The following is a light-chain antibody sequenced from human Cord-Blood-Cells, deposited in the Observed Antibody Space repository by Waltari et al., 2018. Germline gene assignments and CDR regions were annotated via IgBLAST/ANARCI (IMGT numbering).Light chain of an antibody. J-gene: IGKJ4*01. V-gene: IGKV3D-15*01. CDR3: QQYNNWPRLA. CDR1: QSVSSN. CDR2: GAS. Sequence: EIVMTQSPATRSVSPGERATLSCRASQSVSSNLSWYQQKPGQAPRLLIYGASIRATGIPARFSGSGSGTEFTLTISSLQSEDFAVYYCQQYNNWPRLAFGGGTKVEIK.